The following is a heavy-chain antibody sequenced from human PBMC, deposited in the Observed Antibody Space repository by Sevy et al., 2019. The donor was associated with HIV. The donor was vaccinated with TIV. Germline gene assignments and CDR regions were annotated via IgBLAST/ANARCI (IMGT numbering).Heavy chain of an antibody. V-gene: IGHV3-7*01. CDR1: GFTFSSYW. D-gene: IGHD6-13*01. Sequence: GESLKISCTASGFTFSSYWMSWVRQAPGKGLEWVANIKEDGSVKYYVESVKGRFTISRDNAKNSVYLQMNSLRAEDAALYYCVRAIGAAGSYWGLGTLVTVSS. J-gene: IGHJ4*02. CDR2: IKEDGSVK. CDR3: VRAIGAAGSY.